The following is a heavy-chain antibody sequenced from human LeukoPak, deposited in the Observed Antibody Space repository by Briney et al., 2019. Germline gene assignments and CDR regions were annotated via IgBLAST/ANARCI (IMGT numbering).Heavy chain of an antibody. CDR1: GGSISSSSYY. CDR3: ARHRDFWSGLDAFDI. CDR2: IYYSGST. V-gene: IGHV4-39*01. Sequence: SETLSLTCTVSGGSISSSSYYWGWIRQPPGKGLEWIGSIYYSGSTYYNPSLKSRVTISVDTSKNQFSLKLSSMTAADTAVYYCARHRDFWSGLDAFDIWGQGTMVTVSS. D-gene: IGHD3-3*01. J-gene: IGHJ3*02.